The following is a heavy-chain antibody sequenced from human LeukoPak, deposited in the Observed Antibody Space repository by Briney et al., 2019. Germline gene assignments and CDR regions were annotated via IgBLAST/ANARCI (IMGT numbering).Heavy chain of an antibody. CDR1: GFTFSSYS. J-gene: IGHJ6*03. Sequence: GGSLRLSCAASGFTFSSYSMNWVRQAPGKGLEWVSYISSSSSTIYYADSVKGRFTISRDNAKNSLYLQMNSLRAEDTAVYYCARGAYGAYYYMDVWGKGTTVTVYS. CDR3: ARGAYGAYYYMDV. V-gene: IGHV3-48*01. CDR2: ISSSSSTI. D-gene: IGHD4-17*01.